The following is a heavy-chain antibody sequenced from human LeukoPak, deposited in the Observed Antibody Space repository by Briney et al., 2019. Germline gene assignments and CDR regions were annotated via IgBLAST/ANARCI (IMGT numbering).Heavy chain of an antibody. Sequence: ASVKVSCKASGGTFSSYGISWVRQAPGQGLEWMGWISAYNGNTNYAQKLQGRVTMTTDTSTSTAYMELRSLRSDDTAVYYCAREGPRNDYGDYEFEYFDYWGQGTLVTVSS. D-gene: IGHD4-17*01. CDR1: GGTFSSYG. V-gene: IGHV1-18*01. CDR2: ISAYNGNT. J-gene: IGHJ4*02. CDR3: AREGPRNDYGDYEFEYFDY.